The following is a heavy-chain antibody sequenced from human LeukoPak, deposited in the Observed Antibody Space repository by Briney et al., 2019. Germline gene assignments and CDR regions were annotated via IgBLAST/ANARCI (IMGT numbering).Heavy chain of an antibody. J-gene: IGHJ3*02. D-gene: IGHD2-15*01. CDR3: ARAISLQYCSGGSCPNSDAFDI. CDR2: IYYSGST. CDR1: GGSISSGVYY. V-gene: IGHV4-31*03. Sequence: SQTLSLTCTVSGGSISSGVYYWSWIRQHPGKGLEWIGYIYYSGSTYYNPSLKSRVTISVDTSKNQFSLKLSSVTAADTAVYYCARAISLQYCSGGSCPNSDAFDIWGQGTMVTVSS.